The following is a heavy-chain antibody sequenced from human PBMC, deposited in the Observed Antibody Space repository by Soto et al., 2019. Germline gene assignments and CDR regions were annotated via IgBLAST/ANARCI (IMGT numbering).Heavy chain of an antibody. J-gene: IGHJ5*02. CDR2: IRSKANSYAT. CDR1: GFTFSGSA. CDR3: TKHTPLGSWP. D-gene: IGHD1-26*01. V-gene: IGHV3-73*01. Sequence: PGGSLRLSCAASGFTFSGSAMHWVRQASGKGLEWVGRIRSKANSYATAYAASVNGRFTISRDGFKNTAYRQMNRLKTEDTAGSYCTKHTPLGSWPWGQETRFTIAS.